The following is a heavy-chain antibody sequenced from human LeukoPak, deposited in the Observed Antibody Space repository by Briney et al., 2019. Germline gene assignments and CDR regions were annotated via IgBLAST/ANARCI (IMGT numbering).Heavy chain of an antibody. CDR3: ARGSRSVYDILTGYSRD. V-gene: IGHV1-8*01. J-gene: IGHJ4*02. Sequence: ASVKVSCKASGYTFTSYDINWVRQATGQGLEWMGWMNPNSGNTGYAQKFQGRVTMTRNTSISTAYMELSSLRSEDTAVYYCARGSRSVYDILTGYSRDWGQGTLVTVSS. CDR2: MNPNSGNT. CDR1: GYTFTSYD. D-gene: IGHD3-9*01.